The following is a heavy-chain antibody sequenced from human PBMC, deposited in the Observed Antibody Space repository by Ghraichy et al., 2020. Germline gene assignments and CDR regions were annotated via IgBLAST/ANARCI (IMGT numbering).Heavy chain of an antibody. J-gene: IGHJ5*02. D-gene: IGHD3-3*01. V-gene: IGHV4-39*01. Sequence: SETLSLTCTVSGGSISSSGYHWAWVRQPPGKGLQWIATTYYSGSTYYNPSLKSRVSISVDTATNQFSLSLSSVTAADTAVYYCARLRIFGGFISLFKWFDPWGQGTLVTVAS. CDR2: TYYSGST. CDR3: ARLRIFGGFISLFKWFDP. CDR1: GGSISSSGYH.